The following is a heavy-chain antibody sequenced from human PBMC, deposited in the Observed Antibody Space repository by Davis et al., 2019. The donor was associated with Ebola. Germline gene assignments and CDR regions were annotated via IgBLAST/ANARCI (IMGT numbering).Heavy chain of an antibody. CDR2: INPSGGST. D-gene: IGHD5-18*01. J-gene: IGHJ3*02. CDR3: ASSYGENRHAFDI. CDR1: GYTFTSYY. Sequence: ASVKVSCKASGYTFTSYYMHWVRQAPGQGLEWMGIINPSGGSTSYAQKFQGRVTMTRDTSTSTVYMELSSLRSEDTAVYYCASSYGENRHAFDIWGQGTMVTVSS. V-gene: IGHV1-46*01.